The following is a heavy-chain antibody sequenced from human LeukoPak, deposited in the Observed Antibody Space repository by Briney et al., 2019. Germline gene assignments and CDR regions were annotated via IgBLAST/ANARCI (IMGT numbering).Heavy chain of an antibody. CDR1: GYSISSGYY. CDR3: ARAHYDSSGYYSTPVLGWFDP. D-gene: IGHD3-22*01. J-gene: IGHJ5*02. CDR2: IYHSGST. V-gene: IGHV4-38-2*02. Sequence: SETLSLTCTVSGYSISSGYYWGWIRQPPGKGLEWIGSIYHSGSTYYNPSLKSRVTISVDTSKNQFSLKLSSVTAADTAVYYCARAHYDSSGYYSTPVLGWFDPWGQGTLVTVSS.